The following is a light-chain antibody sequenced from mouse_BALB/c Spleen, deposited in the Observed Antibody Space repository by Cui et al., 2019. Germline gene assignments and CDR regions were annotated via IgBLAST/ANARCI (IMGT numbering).Light chain of an antibody. V-gene: IGKV5-43*01. CDR3: QQSNRCTQLT. J-gene: IGKJ5*01. CDR2: YAS. CDR1: QSISDN. Sequence: DIVLSHSPAILFVSPGVGVRLSCRASQSISDNLHWYQQKSHESPRLLIKYASQSISGIPSRFSGSRSGTDFNLSINRVETEDFGMYFCQQSNRCTQLTFGAGTKLELK.